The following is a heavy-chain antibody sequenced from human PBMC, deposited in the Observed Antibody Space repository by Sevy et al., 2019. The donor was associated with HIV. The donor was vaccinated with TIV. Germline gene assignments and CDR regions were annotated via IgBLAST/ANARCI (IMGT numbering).Heavy chain of an antibody. J-gene: IGHJ3*02. CDR3: ARVVSGYGGNSDFHGAFDI. V-gene: IGHV4-61*02. Sequence: SETLSLTCTVSGGSISSGSYYWSWIRQPAGKGLEWIGRIYTSGSTNYNPSLKSRFTISVDTSKNQFSLKLSSVTAADTAVYYCARVVSGYGGNSDFHGAFDIWGQGTMVTVSS. CDR2: IYTSGST. CDR1: GGSISSGSYY. D-gene: IGHD2-21*02.